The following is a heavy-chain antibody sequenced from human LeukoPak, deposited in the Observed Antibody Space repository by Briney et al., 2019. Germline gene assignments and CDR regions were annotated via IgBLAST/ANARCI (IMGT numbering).Heavy chain of an antibody. V-gene: IGHV4-59*12. CDR1: GGSINNYY. CDR2: VYYTGTT. D-gene: IGHD1-26*01. CDR3: ARALGPFDP. J-gene: IGHJ5*02. Sequence: KPSETLSLTCTVSGGSINNYYWSWIRQPPGKGLEWIGYVYYTGTTNYNPSLKSRVTMSVDTSKNQFSLKLSSVTAADTAVYYCARALGPFDPWGQGTLVTVSS.